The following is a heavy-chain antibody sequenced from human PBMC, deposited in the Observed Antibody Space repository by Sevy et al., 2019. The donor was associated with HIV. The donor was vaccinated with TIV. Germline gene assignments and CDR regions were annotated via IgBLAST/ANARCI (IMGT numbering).Heavy chain of an antibody. J-gene: IGHJ4*02. CDR1: GFTFSSYA. CDR3: AKDVRYCGGDGYPIYFDY. D-gene: IGHD2-21*02. V-gene: IGHV3-23*01. CDR2: ISGSGGRT. Sequence: GESLKISCAASGFTFSSYAMSWVRQAPGKGLEWVSAISGSGGRTYYADSVKGRFTISRDNSKNTLYLQMNSLRAEDTAVYYCAKDVRYCGGDGYPIYFDYWGQGTLVTVSS.